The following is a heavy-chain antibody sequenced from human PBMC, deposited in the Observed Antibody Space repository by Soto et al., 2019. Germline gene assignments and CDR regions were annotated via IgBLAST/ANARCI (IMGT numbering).Heavy chain of an antibody. CDR3: ARGVTYYDFWSGYPTTYYFDY. CDR2: ISYSGST. Sequence: PSETLSLTCTVSGGSISSYYWSWIRQPPGKGLEWIGYISYSGSTNYNPSLKSRVTISVDTSKNQFSLKLSSVTAADTAVYYCARGVTYYDFWSGYPTTYYFDYWGQGTLVTVSS. V-gene: IGHV4-59*12. CDR1: GGSISSYY. D-gene: IGHD3-3*01. J-gene: IGHJ4*02.